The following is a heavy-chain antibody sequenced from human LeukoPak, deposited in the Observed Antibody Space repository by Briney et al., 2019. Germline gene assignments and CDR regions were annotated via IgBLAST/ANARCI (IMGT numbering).Heavy chain of an antibody. CDR2: ISYDGSSD. Sequence: GGSLRLSCAASGFTFSSYPMHWVRQAPGKGLEWVAVISYDGSSDYFADSVTGRFTISRDNSKNTLYLQMNSLRAEDTAVYYCARGDPRWLVDYWGQGTLVTVSS. V-gene: IGHV3-30-3*01. J-gene: IGHJ4*02. D-gene: IGHD5-24*01. CDR1: GFTFSSYP. CDR3: ARGDPRWLVDY.